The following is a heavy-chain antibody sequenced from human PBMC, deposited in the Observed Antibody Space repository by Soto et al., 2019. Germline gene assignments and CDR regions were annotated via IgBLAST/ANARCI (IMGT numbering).Heavy chain of an antibody. CDR3: ARSGSYYYPTHRFDI. D-gene: IGHD1-26*01. V-gene: IGHV3-33*01. J-gene: IGHJ3*02. CDR2: IWYDGNTK. CDR1: GFTFSTYG. Sequence: PGGSLRLSCAASGFTFSTYGFNWVRQAPGKGLEWVAVIWYDGNTKYYADSVKGRFTISRDNSKNTLYLQMNSLRAEDTAVYYCARSGSYYYPTHRFDIWGQGTMVTVSS.